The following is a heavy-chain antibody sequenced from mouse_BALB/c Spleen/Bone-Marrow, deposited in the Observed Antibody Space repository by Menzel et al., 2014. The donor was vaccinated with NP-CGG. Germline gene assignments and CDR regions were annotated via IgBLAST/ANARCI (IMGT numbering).Heavy chain of an antibody. CDR2: IRNKAKGYTT. CDR3: ARDENVGIYWCFDV. J-gene: IGHJ1*01. CDR1: GFTFTDYY. Sequence: EVMLVESGGGLVQPGGSLRLSCATSGFTFTDYYRSWVRQPPGKALEWLGFIRNKAKGYTTDYSASVKGRFTISRDNSQSISYLQMNTLRAEDSATYYCARDENVGIYWCFDVWGAGTTVTVSS. V-gene: IGHV7-3*02.